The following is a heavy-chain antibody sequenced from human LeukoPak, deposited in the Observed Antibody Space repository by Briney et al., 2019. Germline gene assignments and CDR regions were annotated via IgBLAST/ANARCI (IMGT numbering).Heavy chain of an antibody. CDR3: ARAGELLYGSDAFDI. V-gene: IGHV1-2*02. CDR2: INPNSGGT. CDR1: GYTFTGYY. J-gene: IGHJ3*02. Sequence: ASVKVSCKASGYTFTGYYMHWVRQAPGQGLEWMGWINPNSGGTNYAQKFQGRVTMTRDTSISTAYMELSRLRSDDTAVYYCARAGELLYGSDAFDIWGQGTMVTVSS. D-gene: IGHD2-2*02.